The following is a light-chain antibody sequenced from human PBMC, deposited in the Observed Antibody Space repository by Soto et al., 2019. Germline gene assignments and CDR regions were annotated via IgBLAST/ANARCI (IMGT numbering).Light chain of an antibody. J-gene: IGKJ2*03. CDR2: GAS. CDR1: QSVIRNY. Sequence: EGLLTQSPGTLSLSPGEGATLSCRSSQSVIRNYLAWYQKKPGQAPRLLIYGASSRATGIPDRFSGSGSGTGFTLTISRLEPEDFAVYYCQKYDTSPYSFGQGTKVDIK. CDR3: QKYDTSPYS. V-gene: IGKV3-20*01.